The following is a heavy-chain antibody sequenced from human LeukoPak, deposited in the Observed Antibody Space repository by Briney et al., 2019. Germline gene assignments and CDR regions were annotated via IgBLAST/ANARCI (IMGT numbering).Heavy chain of an antibody. CDR1: GFTFSNNG. CDR3: ARDRGNSYFDY. CDR2: IWYDGTNK. Sequence: PGGSLRLSCAASGFTFSNNGMHWVRQAPGKGLEWVAFIWYDGTNKYYADSVKGRFSISRDNSKNTLYLQMNSLRAEDTAVYYCARDRGNSYFDYWGQGTLVTVSS. J-gene: IGHJ4*02. V-gene: IGHV3-33*01. D-gene: IGHD4-23*01.